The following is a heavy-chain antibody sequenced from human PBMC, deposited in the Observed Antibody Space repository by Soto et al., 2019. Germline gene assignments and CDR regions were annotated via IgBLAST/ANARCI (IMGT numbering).Heavy chain of an antibody. J-gene: IGHJ4*02. D-gene: IGHD2-15*01. V-gene: IGHV4-39*01. CDR1: GGSIITSRYY. CDR2: IYYSGST. Sequence: QLQLQESGPGLVKPSETLSLTCSVSGGSIITSRYYWGWIRQPPGKGLEWIGSIYYSGSTYYNPSLKSRVTISADTSKNQIALKLSSVTAADTAVYYCARRVYSTSYLDYWGQGAQVTVSS. CDR3: ARRVYSTSYLDY.